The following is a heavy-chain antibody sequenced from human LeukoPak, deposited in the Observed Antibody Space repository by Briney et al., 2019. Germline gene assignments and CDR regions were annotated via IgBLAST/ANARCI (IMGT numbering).Heavy chain of an antibody. CDR3: ARVPGAARPDYFDY. CDR1: GGSFSGYY. D-gene: IGHD6-6*01. J-gene: IGHJ4*02. V-gene: IGHV4-34*01. Sequence: SETLSLTCAVYGGSFSGYYWSWIRQPPGKGLEWIGEINYSGSTNYNPSLKSRVTISVDTSKNQFSLKLSSVTAADTAVYYCARVPGAARPDYFDYWGQGTLVTVSS. CDR2: INYSGST.